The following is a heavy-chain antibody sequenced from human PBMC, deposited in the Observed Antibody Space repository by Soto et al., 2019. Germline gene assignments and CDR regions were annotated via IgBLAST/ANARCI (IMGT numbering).Heavy chain of an antibody. J-gene: IGHJ6*02. V-gene: IGHV2-5*02. CDR2: IYWDEDK. CDR1: GFSLSSSGVG. Sequence: QITLKESGPTLVKPTQTLTLTCTFSGFSLSSSGVGVGWIRQPPGKAPEWLALIYWDEDKRYSPSLKTMLTITKDTSTNEVVLTMTNMDPVDTGTYYCAHKGGRGAGMDVWGQGTTVTVSS. D-gene: IGHD2-15*01. CDR3: AHKGGRGAGMDV.